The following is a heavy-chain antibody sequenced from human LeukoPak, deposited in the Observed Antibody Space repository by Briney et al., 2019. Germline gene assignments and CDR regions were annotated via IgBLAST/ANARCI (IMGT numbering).Heavy chain of an antibody. CDR2: INPNSGGT. Sequence: ASVKVSCKASGYTFTGYYMHWVRQAPGQGLEWMGWINPNSGGTNYAQEFQGRVTITRDASASTAYMELSSLRSEDMAVYYCARSPYCSGGSCYSGIDYWGQGTLVTVSS. V-gene: IGHV1-2*02. J-gene: IGHJ4*02. D-gene: IGHD2-15*01. CDR1: GYTFTGYY. CDR3: ARSPYCSGGSCYSGIDY.